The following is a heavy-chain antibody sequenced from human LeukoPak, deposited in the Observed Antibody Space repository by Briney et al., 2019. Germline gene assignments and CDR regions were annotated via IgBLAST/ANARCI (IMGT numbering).Heavy chain of an antibody. CDR1: GYTFTSYG. J-gene: IGHJ6*03. Sequence: ASVKVSCKASGYTFTSYGISWVRQAPGQGLEWMGWISAYNGNTNYAQKLQGRVTMTTDTSTSTAYMELRSLRSDDTAVYYCARARDCSSTSRCYYYYMDVWGKGTTVTVSS. CDR2: ISAYNGNT. D-gene: IGHD2-2*01. CDR3: ARARDCSSTSRCYYYYMDV. V-gene: IGHV1-18*01.